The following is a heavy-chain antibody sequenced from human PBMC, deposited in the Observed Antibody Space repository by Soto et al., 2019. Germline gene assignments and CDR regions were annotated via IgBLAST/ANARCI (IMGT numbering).Heavy chain of an antibody. CDR1: GFTFSSYG. J-gene: IGHJ6*02. CDR2: ISYDGSNK. V-gene: IGHV3-30*18. Sequence: QVQLVESGGGVVQPGRSLRLSCAASGFTFSSYGMHWVRQAPGKGLEWVAVISYDGSNKYYADSVKGRFTISRDNSKNSLYLKMNSVRAEDTAVYYCAKDLLRPGRANGMDVWAQGTTVTVSS. CDR3: AKDLLRPGRANGMDV.